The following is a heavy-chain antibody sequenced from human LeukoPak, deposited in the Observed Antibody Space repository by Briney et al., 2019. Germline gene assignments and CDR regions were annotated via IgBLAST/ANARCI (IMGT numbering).Heavy chain of an antibody. V-gene: IGHV4-34*01. CDR1: GGPSSGSY. J-gene: IGHJ4*02. CDR3: ARGVAVGATFGPRFHYFDY. CDR2: INHSGTI. Sequence: SETLSLTCAVYGGPSSGSYWSWIRQPPGKGLEWIGEINHSGTINYNPSLKSRVTISVDTSKNQFSLKLSSVTAADTAVYYCARGVAVGATFGPRFHYFDYWGQGTLVTVSS. D-gene: IGHD1-26*01.